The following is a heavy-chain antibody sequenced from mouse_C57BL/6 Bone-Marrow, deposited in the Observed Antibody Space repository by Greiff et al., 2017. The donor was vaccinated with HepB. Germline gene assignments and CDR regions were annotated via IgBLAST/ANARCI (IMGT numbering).Heavy chain of an antibody. CDR1: GFTFSDYY. D-gene: IGHD1-1*01. J-gene: IGHJ1*03. CDR3: ARPYYYGSSYWYFDV. V-gene: IGHV5-12*01. CDR2: ISNGGGSN. Sequence: EVQVVESGGGLVQPGGSLKLSCAASGFTFSDYYMYWVRQTPEKRLEWVAYISNGGGSNYYPDTVTGRFTISRDNAKNTLYLQMRRLKSEDTAMYYCARPYYYGSSYWYFDVWGTGTTVTVSS.